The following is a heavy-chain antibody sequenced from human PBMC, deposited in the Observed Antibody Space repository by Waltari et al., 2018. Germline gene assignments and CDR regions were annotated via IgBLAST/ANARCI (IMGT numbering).Heavy chain of an antibody. CDR2: RKQDGSEK. V-gene: IGHV3-7*01. Sequence: EVQLVESGGGLVQPGGSLRLSCAASGFTFSSYWMSWVRQAPGKGLEWVANRKQDGSEKYYVDSVKGRFTISRDNAKNSLYLQMNSLRAEDTAVYYCARSYDFWSGYPDYWGQGTLVTVSS. J-gene: IGHJ4*02. CDR1: GFTFSSYW. D-gene: IGHD3-3*01. CDR3: ARSYDFWSGYPDY.